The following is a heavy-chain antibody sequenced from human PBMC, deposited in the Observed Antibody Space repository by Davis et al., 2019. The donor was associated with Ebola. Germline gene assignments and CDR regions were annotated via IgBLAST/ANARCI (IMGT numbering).Heavy chain of an antibody. D-gene: IGHD3-22*01. V-gene: IGHV3-23*01. CDR2: ISGTGGTT. CDR1: EFSFNNYA. J-gene: IGHJ4*02. Sequence: PGGSLRLSCAASEFSFNNYAMSWVRQAPGKGLEWVSTISGTGGTTYCADSVKGRFTISRDNSKDTLYLQLSSLRAGDTAIYYCAKVPHDSSGHFYFDYWGQGTLVTVSS. CDR3: AKVPHDSSGHFYFDY.